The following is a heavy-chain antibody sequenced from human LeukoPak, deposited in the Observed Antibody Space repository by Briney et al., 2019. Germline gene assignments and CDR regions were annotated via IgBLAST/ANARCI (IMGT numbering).Heavy chain of an antibody. Sequence: SETLSLTCAVSGGSISTSSYYWGWIRQPPGKGLEWIGSIYYTGSTFYNPSLTSRVTLFVDTSKNQFSLRLNSVTAADMAVYYCASVRYSSTWFDPWGQGILVTVSS. CDR2: IYYTGST. V-gene: IGHV4-39*01. D-gene: IGHD6-13*01. CDR3: ASVRYSSTWFDP. CDR1: GGSISTSSYY. J-gene: IGHJ5*02.